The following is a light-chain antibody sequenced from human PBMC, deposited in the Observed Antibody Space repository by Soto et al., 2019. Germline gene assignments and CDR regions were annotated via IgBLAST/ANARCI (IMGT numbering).Light chain of an antibody. J-gene: IGLJ2*01. Sequence: QSVLTQPASVSGSSGQSITISCTGTSSDVGGYNYVSWYQQYPGKAPKLMIYDVSNRPSGVSNRFSGSKSGNTASLTISGLQAEDEADYYCSSYTSSSTLEVFGGGTKLTVL. CDR3: SSYTSSSTLEV. V-gene: IGLV2-14*01. CDR1: SSDVGGYNY. CDR2: DVS.